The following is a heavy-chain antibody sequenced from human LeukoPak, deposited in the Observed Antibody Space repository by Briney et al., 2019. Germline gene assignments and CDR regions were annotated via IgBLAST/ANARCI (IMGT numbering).Heavy chain of an antibody. CDR1: VFTFSGHW. CDR3: KGDRSPAEVD. V-gene: IGHV3-7*01. J-gene: IGHJ4*02. CDR2: INQGGSDK. Sequence: GGSLRLSCAASVFTFSGHWMSWVRRAPGKGLEWGANINQGGSDKYYVDSVKGRFPISRDNANNLLYLQMNSLRGEDPAVYYCKGDRSPAEVDWGQGTLVTVSS. D-gene: IGHD6-25*01.